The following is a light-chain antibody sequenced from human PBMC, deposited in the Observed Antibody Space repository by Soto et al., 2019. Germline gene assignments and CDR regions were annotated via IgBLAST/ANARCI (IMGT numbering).Light chain of an antibody. J-gene: IGKJ5*01. CDR1: QSVSSY. Sequence: EIVLTQSPATLSLSPGARATLSCRASQSVSSYLAWYQQKPGQAPRLLIYDASNRATGIPARFSSSGSGTDFTLTISSLEPEDFAVYYCQQRSNWPPRITFGQGTRLEIK. V-gene: IGKV3-11*01. CDR2: DAS. CDR3: QQRSNWPPRIT.